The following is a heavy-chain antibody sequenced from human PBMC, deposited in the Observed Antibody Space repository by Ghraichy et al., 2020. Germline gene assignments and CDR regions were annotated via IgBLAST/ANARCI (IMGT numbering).Heavy chain of an antibody. CDR2: IWYDGSNK. D-gene: IGHD4-17*01. Sequence: GGSLRLSCAASGFTFSSYGMHWVRQAPGKGLEWVAVIWYDGSNKYYADSVKGRFTISRDNSKNTLYLQMNSLRAEDTAVYYCARDLVGTVTTEVYYYGMDVWGQGTTVTVSS. J-gene: IGHJ6*02. V-gene: IGHV3-33*01. CDR1: GFTFSSYG. CDR3: ARDLVGTVTTEVYYYGMDV.